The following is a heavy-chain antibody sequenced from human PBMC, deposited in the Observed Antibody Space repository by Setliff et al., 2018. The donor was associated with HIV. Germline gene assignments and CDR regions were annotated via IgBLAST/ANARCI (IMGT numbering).Heavy chain of an antibody. Sequence: SETLSLTCTVSGGSISNYCWNWIRQPAGKGLEWIGYIFSSGSTNYNPSLQSRVTISIDTSKNQISLKLSSVTAADTAVYYCARGLNYYGSGSYLPLGYWGQGTLVTVSS. CDR3: ARGLNYYGSGSYLPLGY. V-gene: IGHV4-59*12. D-gene: IGHD3-10*01. CDR1: GGSISNYC. CDR2: IFSSGST. J-gene: IGHJ4*02.